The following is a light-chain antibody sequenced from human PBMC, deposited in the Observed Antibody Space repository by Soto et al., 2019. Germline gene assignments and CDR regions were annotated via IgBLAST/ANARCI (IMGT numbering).Light chain of an antibody. CDR3: SSYTSTTTVV. Sequence: QSALTQPASVSGSPGQSITISCTGSTNAIGRYNYVSWYQQHPAKAPKLLMYEVFNRPSGISNRFSGSKSDNTASLTISGLRAEDEGHYYCSSYTSTTTVVFGGGTKVTVL. J-gene: IGLJ2*01. CDR1: TNAIGRYNY. CDR2: EVF. V-gene: IGLV2-14*01.